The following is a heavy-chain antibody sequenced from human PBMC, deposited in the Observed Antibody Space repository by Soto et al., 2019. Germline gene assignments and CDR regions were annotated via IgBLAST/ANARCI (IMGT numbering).Heavy chain of an antibody. V-gene: IGHV3-33*01. D-gene: IGHD6-19*01. CDR3: ARDQAPPRIAVAGTEYYFDY. CDR1: GFTFSSYG. J-gene: IGHJ4*02. Sequence: AGGSLRLSCAASGFTFSSYGMHWVRQAPGKGLEWVAVIWYDGSNKYYADSVKGRFTISRDNSKNTLYLQMNSLRAEDTAVYYCARDQAPPRIAVAGTEYYFDYWGQGTLVTVSS. CDR2: IWYDGSNK.